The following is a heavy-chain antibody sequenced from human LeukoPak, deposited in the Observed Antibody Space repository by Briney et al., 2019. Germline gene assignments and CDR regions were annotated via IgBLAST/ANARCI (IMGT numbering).Heavy chain of an antibody. V-gene: IGHV1-18*01. Sequence: ASVKVSCKASGYTFTSYGISWVRQAPGQGLEWMGWISAYNGNTNYAQKLLGRVTMTTDTSTSTAYMELRSLRSDDTAVYYCARVLRGSSGWYFDYWGQGTLVTVSS. J-gene: IGHJ4*02. CDR1: GYTFTSYG. CDR3: ARVLRGSSGWYFDY. D-gene: IGHD6-19*01. CDR2: ISAYNGNT.